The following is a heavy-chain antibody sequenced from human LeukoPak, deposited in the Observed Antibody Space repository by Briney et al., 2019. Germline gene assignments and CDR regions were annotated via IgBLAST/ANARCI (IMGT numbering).Heavy chain of an antibody. V-gene: IGHV3-15*01. CDR3: TETVTGA. J-gene: IGHJ5*02. D-gene: IGHD7-27*01. Sequence: GGSLRLSCAASGFTFSSYGMSWVRQAPGKGLEWVGRIKSKTDGGTTDYAAPVKGRFTISRDDSKNTLYLQMNSLKTEDTAAYYCTETVTGAWGQGTLVTVSS. CDR2: IKSKTDGGTT. CDR1: GFTFSSYG.